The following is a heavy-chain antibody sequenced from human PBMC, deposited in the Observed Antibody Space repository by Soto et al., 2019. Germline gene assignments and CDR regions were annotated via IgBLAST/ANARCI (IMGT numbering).Heavy chain of an antibody. CDR3: ARAYSIVATSPIDY. J-gene: IGHJ4*02. CDR2: ISSSSSYI. V-gene: IGHV3-21*01. CDR1: GFTFSSYS. D-gene: IGHD5-12*01. Sequence: PGGSLRLSCAASGFTFSSYSMNWVRQAPGKGLEWVSSISSSSSYIYYADSVKGRFTISRDNAKNSLYLQMNSLRAEDTAVYYCARAYSIVATSPIDYWGQGTLVTVSS.